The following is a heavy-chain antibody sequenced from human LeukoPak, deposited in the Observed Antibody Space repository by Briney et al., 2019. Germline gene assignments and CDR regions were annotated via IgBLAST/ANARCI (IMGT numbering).Heavy chain of an antibody. CDR2: IYYSGST. Sequence: SETLSLTCTVSGGSISSYYWSWIRQPPGKGLEWIGYIYYSGSTNYNPSLKSRVTMSVDTSKNQFSLKLSSVTAADTAVYYCARDRLEYSSSPSFDYWGQGTLVTVSS. D-gene: IGHD6-6*01. V-gene: IGHV4-59*12. CDR1: GGSISSYY. J-gene: IGHJ4*02. CDR3: ARDRLEYSSSPSFDY.